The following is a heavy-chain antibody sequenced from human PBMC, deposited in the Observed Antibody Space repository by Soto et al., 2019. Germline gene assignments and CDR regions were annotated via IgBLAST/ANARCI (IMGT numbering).Heavy chain of an antibody. CDR3: ARRPHSSC. V-gene: IGHV3-53*01. J-gene: IGHJ4*02. CDR1: GFTFSSYS. Sequence: PGGSLSLSCAASGFTFSSYSMNWVRQGPGKGLEWVSLIYSGGTPFYADSMKGRFTFSRDNSNNMLYLQMDSLRAEDTAVCYGARRPHSSCRGQGSLVTVSS. D-gene: IGHD2-21*01. CDR2: IYSGGTP.